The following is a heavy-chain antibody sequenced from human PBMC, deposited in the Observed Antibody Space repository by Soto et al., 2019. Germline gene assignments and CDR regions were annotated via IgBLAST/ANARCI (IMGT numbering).Heavy chain of an antibody. CDR2: IYVGDSDT. V-gene: IGHV5-51*01. D-gene: IGHD3-16*01. J-gene: IGHJ4*02. CDR1: GYNFTNSW. Sequence: EVQLVQSGPEVKKPGESLKISCKGSGYNFTNSWIGWVRQMPGKGLEWMGIIYVGDSDTRYSPSFQGQVTISADKSITTAYLQWSSLKASDTAMYYCARHAFHTHFDYWGQGTLLTVSS. CDR3: ARHAFHTHFDY.